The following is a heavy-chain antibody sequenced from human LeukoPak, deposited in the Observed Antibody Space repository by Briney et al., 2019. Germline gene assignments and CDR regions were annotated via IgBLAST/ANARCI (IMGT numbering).Heavy chain of an antibody. V-gene: IGHV3-7*01. CDR1: GFTFSSYW. D-gene: IGHD2-21*02. CDR2: IKQDGGEK. J-gene: IGHJ6*03. CDR3: ARDGRAYCGGDCYSNYYYYMDV. Sequence: GGSLRLSCAASGFTFSSYWMSWGRQAPGEGLGWVANIKQDGGEKYYVDSVKGRFTISRDNAKNSLYLQMNSLRAEDTPVYYCARDGRAYCGGDCYSNYYYYMDVWGKGTTVTISS.